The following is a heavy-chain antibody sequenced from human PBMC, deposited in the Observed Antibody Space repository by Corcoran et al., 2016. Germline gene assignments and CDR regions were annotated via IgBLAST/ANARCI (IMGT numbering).Heavy chain of an antibody. CDR2: ISSSSSYI. J-gene: IGHJ6*02. CDR3: ARATYSSSPGYGMDV. D-gene: IGHD6-6*01. Sequence: EVQLVESGGGLVKPGGSLRLSCAASGFTFSSYSMNWVRQVPGKGLEWVSSISSSSSYIYYADSVKGRFTISRDNAKNSLYLQMNSLRAEDTAVYYCARATYSSSPGYGMDVWGQGTTVTVSS. CDR1: GFTFSSYS. V-gene: IGHV3-21*01.